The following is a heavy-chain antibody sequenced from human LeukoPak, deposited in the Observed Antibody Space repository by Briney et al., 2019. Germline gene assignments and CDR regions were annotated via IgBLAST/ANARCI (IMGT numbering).Heavy chain of an antibody. J-gene: IGHJ4*02. Sequence: ASVKVSCKASGYTFTSYGISWARQAPGQGLEWMGWISAYNGNTNYAQKLQGRVTMTTDTSTSTAYMELRSLRSDDTAVYYCARAFPIAVAGTAFYYFDYWGQGTLVTVSS. V-gene: IGHV1-18*01. CDR2: ISAYNGNT. CDR1: GYTFTSYG. CDR3: ARAFPIAVAGTAFYYFDY. D-gene: IGHD6-19*01.